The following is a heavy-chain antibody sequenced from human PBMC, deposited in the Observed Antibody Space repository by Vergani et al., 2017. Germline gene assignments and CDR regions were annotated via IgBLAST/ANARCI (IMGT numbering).Heavy chain of an antibody. CDR1: GFTFSIYA. J-gene: IGHJ3*02. CDR2: ISGSGGST. D-gene: IGHD5-18*01. Sequence: EVQLLESGGGLVQPGGSLRLSCAASGFTFSIYAMSWVRQAPGKGLEWVSAISGSGGSTYYADSVKGRFTISRDNSKNTLYLQMNSLRAEDTAVYYCAKDTNPETWIQLWPDAFDIWGQGTMVTVSS. V-gene: IGHV3-23*01. CDR3: AKDTNPETWIQLWPDAFDI.